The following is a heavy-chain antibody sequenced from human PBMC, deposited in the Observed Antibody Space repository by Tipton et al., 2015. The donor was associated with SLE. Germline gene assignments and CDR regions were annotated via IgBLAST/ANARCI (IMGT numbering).Heavy chain of an antibody. D-gene: IGHD3-10*01. Sequence: TLSLTCIVPGGSISSSSYYWGWIRQPPGKGLEWIGSIYYSGSTYYNPSLKSRVTISVDTSKNQFSLRLSSVTAADTAVYYCAREPSMVGAFDIWGQGTMVTVSS. CDR1: GGSISSSSYY. J-gene: IGHJ3*02. V-gene: IGHV4-39*07. CDR2: IYYSGST. CDR3: AREPSMVGAFDI.